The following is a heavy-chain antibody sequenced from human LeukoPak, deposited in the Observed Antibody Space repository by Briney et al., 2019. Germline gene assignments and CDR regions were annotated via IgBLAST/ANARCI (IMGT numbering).Heavy chain of an antibody. V-gene: IGHV3-33*01. CDR2: VWYDGSDE. J-gene: IGHJ4*02. CDR3: ARPGIAVAGEFFDY. CDR1: GFPFNTHG. D-gene: IGHD6-19*01. Sequence: GGSLRLSCAASGFPFNTHGMHWVRQAPGKGLDWVAFVWYDGSDEYYADSVKGRFTISRDNSKNTLYLQMNSLRAEDTAVYYCARPGIAVAGEFFDYWGQGTLVTVSS.